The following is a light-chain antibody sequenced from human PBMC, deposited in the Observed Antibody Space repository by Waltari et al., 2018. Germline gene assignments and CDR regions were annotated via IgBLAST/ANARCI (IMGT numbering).Light chain of an antibody. J-gene: IGLJ2*01. Sequence: QSALTQPASVSGSPGQSITISCTGSNSDIGTYNFVSWYQQHPAKAPKLMIYAVSKRPSGGSNRFSGSKSGNTASLTISGLQAEDEADDYCCSHTGGSTFVIFGGGTKLTVL. CDR2: AVS. CDR1: NSDIGTYNF. CDR3: CSHTGGSTFVI. V-gene: IGLV2-23*02.